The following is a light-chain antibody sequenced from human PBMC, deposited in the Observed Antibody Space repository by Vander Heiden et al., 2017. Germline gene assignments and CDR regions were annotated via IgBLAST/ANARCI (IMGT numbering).Light chain of an antibody. CDR2: SAF. CDR1: QTINTY. J-gene: IGKJ1*01. V-gene: IGKV1-39*01. CDR3: QQSYSTMWT. Sequence: IQMTQSPSSLSASIGDRVTITCRASQTINTYLNWYQQKPGEAPKLLLYSAFNFQDGVPSRFSGSRSGTNFTLTIISLQPEDFASYFCQQSYSTMWTFGQGTKVEVK.